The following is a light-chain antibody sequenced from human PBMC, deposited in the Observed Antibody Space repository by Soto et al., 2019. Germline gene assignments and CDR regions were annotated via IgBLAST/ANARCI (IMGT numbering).Light chain of an antibody. CDR1: QSVSSNY. CDR3: QQYGNSPRYS. J-gene: IGKJ2*03. V-gene: IGKV3-20*01. Sequence: EIVLTQSPGTLSSSPGERVTLSCRASQSVSSNYLAWYQQKPGQAPRLLIYATSSRATGIPDRFSGSGSGTDFTLTINRLEPEDFAVYYCQQYGNSPRYSFGQGTRLEIK. CDR2: ATS.